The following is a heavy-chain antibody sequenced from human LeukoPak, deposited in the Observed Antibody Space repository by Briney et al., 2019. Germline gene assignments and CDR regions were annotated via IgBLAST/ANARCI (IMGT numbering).Heavy chain of an antibody. D-gene: IGHD6-19*01. CDR1: GYTFTSYY. Sequence: ASVKVSCKTSGYTFTSYYLHWVRQAPGQGLEYMGWMNPNSGGTNYAQKFQGRVTMTRDTSITTAYMELSSLRSDDTAVYYCAPRRVAADKGFDYWGQGTLVTVSS. CDR3: APRRVAADKGFDY. CDR2: MNPNSGGT. V-gene: IGHV1-2*02. J-gene: IGHJ4*02.